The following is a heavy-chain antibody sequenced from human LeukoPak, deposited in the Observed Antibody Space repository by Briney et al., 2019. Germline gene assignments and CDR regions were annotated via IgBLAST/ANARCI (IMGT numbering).Heavy chain of an antibody. Sequence: PGGSLRLSCAASGFTFSSYSMNWVRQAPGKGLEWVSSISSISSYIYYADSVKGRFTISRDNAKNSVYLQMNSLRAEDTAVYYCASSVAGTGDNDAFDIWGQGTMVTVSS. V-gene: IGHV3-21*01. CDR2: ISSISSYI. J-gene: IGHJ3*02. CDR3: ASSVAGTGDNDAFDI. CDR1: GFTFSSYS. D-gene: IGHD6-19*01.